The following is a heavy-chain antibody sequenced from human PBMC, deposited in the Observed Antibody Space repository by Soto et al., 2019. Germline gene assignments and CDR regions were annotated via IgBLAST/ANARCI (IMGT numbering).Heavy chain of an antibody. CDR3: ARDLNTGYIDY. V-gene: IGHV3-33*01. CDR1: GFTFGRSG. CDR2: IWFDGSKK. J-gene: IGHJ4*02. Sequence: QVQMVESGGGVVQPGTSLRLSCVASGFTFGRSGMHWVRQAPGGALEWVAIIWFDGSKKYYADSVKGRLTVSRDNYKNTLYLQMDRMRGDDTAVYYCARDLNTGYIDYWGQGTLVTVSS. D-gene: IGHD5-12*01.